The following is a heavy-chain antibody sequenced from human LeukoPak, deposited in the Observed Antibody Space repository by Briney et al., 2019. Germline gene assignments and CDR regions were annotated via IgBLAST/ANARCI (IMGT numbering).Heavy chain of an antibody. J-gene: IGHJ4*02. V-gene: IGHV3-21*01. CDR3: ARDPIYSYGRRIFDY. CDR2: ISSSSSYI. Sequence: GGSLRLSCAASGLTFSSYEMNWVRQAPGKGLEWVSSISSSSSYIYYADSVKGRFTISRDNAKNSLYLQMNSLRAEDTAVYYCARDPIYSYGRRIFDYWGQGTLVTVSS. D-gene: IGHD5-18*01. CDR1: GLTFSSYE.